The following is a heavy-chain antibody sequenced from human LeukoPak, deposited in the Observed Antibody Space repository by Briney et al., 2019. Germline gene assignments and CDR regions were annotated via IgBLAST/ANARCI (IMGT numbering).Heavy chain of an antibody. V-gene: IGHV3-21*01. CDR1: GGSISSYY. CDR2: ISSSSTYT. CDR3: ARVGSGSRAAVGAPLDY. D-gene: IGHD3-10*01. J-gene: IGHJ4*02. Sequence: KPSETLSLTCTVSGGSISSYYWSWIRQPPGKGLEWVSSISSSSTYTYYADSVKGRFTISRDNAKNSLYLQMNSLRAEDTAVYYCARVGSGSRAAVGAPLDYWGQGTLVTVSS.